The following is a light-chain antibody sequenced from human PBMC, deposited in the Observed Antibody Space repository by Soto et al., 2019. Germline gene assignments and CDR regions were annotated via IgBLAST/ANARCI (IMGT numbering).Light chain of an antibody. J-gene: IGKJ1*01. V-gene: IGKV3-11*01. CDR2: DAS. Sequence: ELVLTQSPATLSLSPGERATLSGRASQSVSSYLAWYQQKPGQAPRLLIYDASNRATGIPARFSGSGSGTDFTLTISSLETEDFAVYYCQQRSNWPRTFGQGT. CDR3: QQRSNWPRT. CDR1: QSVSSY.